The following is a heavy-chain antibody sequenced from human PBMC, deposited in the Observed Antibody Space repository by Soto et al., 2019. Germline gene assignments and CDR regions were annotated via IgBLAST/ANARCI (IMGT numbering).Heavy chain of an antibody. J-gene: IGHJ6*02. Sequence: ASVKVSCKASGYSFSGYYMHWVRQAPGQGLEWMGWINPNSGGTNYAQKFQGWVTMTRDTSISTAYMELSRLRSDDTAVYYCARGGSLWFGELSAYYYGVDVWGQGPTVTVSS. V-gene: IGHV1-2*04. CDR2: INPNSGGT. CDR3: ARGGSLWFGELSAYYYGVDV. CDR1: GYSFSGYY. D-gene: IGHD3-10*01.